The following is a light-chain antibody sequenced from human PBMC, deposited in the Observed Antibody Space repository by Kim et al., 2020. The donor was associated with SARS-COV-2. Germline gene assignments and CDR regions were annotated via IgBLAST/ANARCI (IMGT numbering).Light chain of an antibody. CDR1: NLRKYH. J-gene: IGLJ2*01. CDR3: HCRDNNGDHP. Sequence: SSELTQDPAVSVALGQTVRITCQGDNLRKYHASWYQQKPGQAPVLVLYGRNNRPSGISDRFSGSSSGNTASLTITATQAEDEADYYCHCRDNNGDHPFGGGTK. CDR2: GRN. V-gene: IGLV3-19*01.